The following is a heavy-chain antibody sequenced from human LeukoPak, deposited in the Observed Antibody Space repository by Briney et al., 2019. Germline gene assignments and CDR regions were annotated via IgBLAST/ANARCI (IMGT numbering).Heavy chain of an antibody. V-gene: IGHV3-23*01. J-gene: IGHJ3*02. CDR2: ISGSGGST. CDR1: GFTFSSYA. D-gene: IGHD1-1*01. CDR3: AKGSPSYNWNDDAFDI. Sequence: GGSLRLSCAASGFTFSSYAMSWVRQAPGKGLEWVSAISGSGGSTYSADSVKGRFTISRDNSKNTLYLQMNSLRAEDTTVYYCAKGSPSYNWNDDAFDIWGQGTMVTVSS.